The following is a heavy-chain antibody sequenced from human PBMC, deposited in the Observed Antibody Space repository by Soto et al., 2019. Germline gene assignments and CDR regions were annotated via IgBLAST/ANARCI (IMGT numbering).Heavy chain of an antibody. CDR1: GGSIISYY. CDR2: IYSSGST. V-gene: IGHV4-59*01. D-gene: IGHD3-10*01. CDR3: ARRVKYGSGRRPAYYFDY. J-gene: IGHJ4*02. Sequence: PSETLSLTCTVSGGSIISYYCIWIRHPPFKGLEWIGHIYSSGSTNYNPSLKSRVTISVDTSKNQFSLKLRSVTAADTAVYYCARRVKYGSGRRPAYYFDYWGQGTLVTVSS.